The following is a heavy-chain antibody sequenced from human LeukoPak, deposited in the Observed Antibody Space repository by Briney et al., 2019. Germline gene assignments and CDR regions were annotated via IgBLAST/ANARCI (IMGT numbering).Heavy chain of an antibody. CDR2: ISSSRSTI. J-gene: IGHJ4*02. V-gene: IGHV3-48*01. Sequence: GGSLRLSCAASGFTFSSNSMNWVRQAPGKGLEWVSYISSSRSTIYYADSVKGRFTISRDNAKNSLYLQMNSLRAEDTAVYYCARDGGKWELLFGYWGQGTLVTVSS. CDR1: GFTFSSNS. CDR3: ARDGGKWELLFGY. D-gene: IGHD1-26*01.